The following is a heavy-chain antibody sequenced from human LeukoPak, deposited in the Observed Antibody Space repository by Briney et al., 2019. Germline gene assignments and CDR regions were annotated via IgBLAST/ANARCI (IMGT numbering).Heavy chain of an antibody. CDR1: GFPFSAYA. CDR3: ARDRGRYYMDV. Sequence: GSLRLSCVASGFPFSAYAMSWVRQAPGKGLEWVSGIRGSGETTYYAESVKGRFTISRDNSKNTLYLQMNSLRAGDTAVYYCARDRGRYYMDVWGKGTTVTISS. CDR2: IRGSGETT. D-gene: IGHD6-25*01. V-gene: IGHV3-23*01. J-gene: IGHJ6*03.